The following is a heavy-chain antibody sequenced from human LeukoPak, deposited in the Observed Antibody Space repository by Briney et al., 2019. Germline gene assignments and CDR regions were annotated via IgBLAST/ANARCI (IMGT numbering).Heavy chain of an antibody. D-gene: IGHD3-22*01. CDR3: AREATRYYDSSGDVDY. CDR2: INSDGSST. J-gene: IGHJ4*02. CDR1: GFTFSSYW. Sequence: GGSLRLSCAASGFTFSSYWMHWVRQAPGKGLVWVSRINSDGSSTSYADSVKGRFTISRDNAKNTLYRQMNSLRAEDTAVYYCAREATRYYDSSGDVDYWGQGTLVTVSS. V-gene: IGHV3-74*01.